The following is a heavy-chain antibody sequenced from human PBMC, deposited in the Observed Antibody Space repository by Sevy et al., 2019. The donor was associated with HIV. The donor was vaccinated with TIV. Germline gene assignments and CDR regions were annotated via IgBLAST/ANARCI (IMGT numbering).Heavy chain of an antibody. V-gene: IGHV3-23*01. CDR3: ARKYDSSGYFDY. Sequence: GGSLRLSCAASGFPFSNYAMSWVRQAPGKGLEWVSTLIGGGSRTYYADSVTGRFIISRDDSKNSLYLQLNSLRAEDTAIYYCARKYDSSGYFDYWGQGTLVTVSS. CDR2: LIGGGSRT. J-gene: IGHJ4*02. CDR1: GFPFSNYA. D-gene: IGHD3-22*01.